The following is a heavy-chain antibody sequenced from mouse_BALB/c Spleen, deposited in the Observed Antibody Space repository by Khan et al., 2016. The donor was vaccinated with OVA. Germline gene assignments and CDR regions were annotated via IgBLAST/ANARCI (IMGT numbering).Heavy chain of an antibody. CDR2: IWGGGST. CDR3: AKWDNSYYAMDY. V-gene: IGHV2-3*01. Sequence: QVQLKESGPGLVAPSQSLSITCTVSGFSLTSYGVNWVRQPPGKGLEWRGGIWGGGSTNYHSAMLSRLSTSKDNSKSQVFLKLNSLQTDDTATYYCAKWDNSYYAMDYWGQGTSVTVSS. CDR1: GFSLTSYG. D-gene: IGHD1-3*01. J-gene: IGHJ4*01.